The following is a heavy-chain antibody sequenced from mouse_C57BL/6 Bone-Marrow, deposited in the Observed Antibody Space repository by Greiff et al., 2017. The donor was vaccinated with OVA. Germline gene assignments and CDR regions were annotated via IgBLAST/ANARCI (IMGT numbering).Heavy chain of an antibody. J-gene: IGHJ3*01. V-gene: IGHV1-54*01. CDR2: INPGSGGT. CDR3: ARWLLAY. CDR1: GYAFTNYL. Sequence: VQLKESGAELVRPGTSVKVSCKASGYAFTNYLIEWVKQRPGQGLEWIGVINPGSGGTNYNEKFKGKATLTADKSSSTAYMQLRSMTSEDSAIYVCARWLLAYWGQGTLVTVSA.